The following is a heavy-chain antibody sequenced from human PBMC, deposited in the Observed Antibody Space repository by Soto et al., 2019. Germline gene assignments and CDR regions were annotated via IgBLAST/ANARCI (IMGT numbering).Heavy chain of an antibody. CDR1: GFTFSGYP. Sequence: EVHLVESGEGLFQPGGSLRLSCVASGFTFSGYPMHWVRQAPGKGLEYVSAISSDGNSTFHADSVRGRFTTSRDNLKNTLYLQMGSLRVDDMAVYYCARGRIPYGLDVWGQGTAVPVS. CDR2: ISSDGNST. D-gene: IGHD2-21*01. CDR3: ARGRIPYGLDV. J-gene: IGHJ6*02. V-gene: IGHV3-64*02.